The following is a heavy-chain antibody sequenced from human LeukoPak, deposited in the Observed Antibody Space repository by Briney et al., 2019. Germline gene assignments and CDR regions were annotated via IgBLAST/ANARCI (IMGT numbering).Heavy chain of an antibody. CDR2: INHSGST. V-gene: IGHV4-34*01. CDR1: GGSFSGYY. Sequence: PSETLSLTCAVYGGSFSGYYWSWIRQPPGKGLEWIGEINHSGSTNYNPPLKSRVTISVDTSKNQFSLKLSSVTAADTAVYYCARQRNYYDSSGSEFNWFDPWGQGTLVTVSS. D-gene: IGHD3-22*01. J-gene: IGHJ5*02. CDR3: ARQRNYYDSSGSEFNWFDP.